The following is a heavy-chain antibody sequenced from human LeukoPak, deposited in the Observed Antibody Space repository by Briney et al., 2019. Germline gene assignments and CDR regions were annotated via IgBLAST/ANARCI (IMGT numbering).Heavy chain of an antibody. CDR2: ISGSGGSA. CDR1: GFTFSSYW. V-gene: IGHV3-23*01. Sequence: GGSLRLSCAASGFTFSSYWMHWVRQAPGKGLEWVSAISGSGGSAYYADSVKGRFTISRDNSKNTLYLQMNSLRAEDTAVYYCAKEILYYYDSSADYWGQGTLVTVSS. CDR3: AKEILYYYDSSADY. J-gene: IGHJ4*02. D-gene: IGHD3-22*01.